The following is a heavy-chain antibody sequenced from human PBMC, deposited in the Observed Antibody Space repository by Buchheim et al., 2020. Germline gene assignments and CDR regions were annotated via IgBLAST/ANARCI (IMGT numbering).Heavy chain of an antibody. CDR2: IDPSDSYT. J-gene: IGHJ4*02. V-gene: IGHV5-10-1*01. D-gene: IGHD3-9*01. CDR3: ARHSMGYFDWLNFDY. CDR1: GYSFTTYW. Sequence: EVQLVQSGAEVKTPGESLRISCKGSGYSFTTYWISWVRQMPGKGLEWMGRIDPSDSYTNYSPSFQGHVTISADKSTSTPYPQWSCLKASDTAMYYCARHSMGYFDWLNFDYWGQGTL.